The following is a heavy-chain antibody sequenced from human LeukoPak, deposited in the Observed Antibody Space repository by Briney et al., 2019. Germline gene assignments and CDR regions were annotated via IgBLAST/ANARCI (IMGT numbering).Heavy chain of an antibody. Sequence: SETLSLTCAVYGGSFSGYYWSWIRQPPGKGLEWIGEINHSASPNYDPSLKSRVTISIDTSKNQFSLKLSSVTAADTAVYYCARAPYGCFDYWGQGALVTVTS. CDR3: ARAPYGCFDY. D-gene: IGHD4-17*01. CDR1: GGSFSGYY. J-gene: IGHJ4*02. V-gene: IGHV4-34*01. CDR2: INHSASP.